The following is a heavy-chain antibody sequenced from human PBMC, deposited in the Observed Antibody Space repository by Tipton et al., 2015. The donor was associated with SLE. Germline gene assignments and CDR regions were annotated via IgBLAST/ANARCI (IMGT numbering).Heavy chain of an antibody. J-gene: IGHJ5*02. Sequence: LRLSCTVSGYSISSGYYWAWIRQSPGKGLEWVGSIYHTGITYYNPSLKSRVTISVDTSKNQFSLKLSSVTAADTAVYYCARHRTYSSSWDGYNGFDPWGQGTLVTVAS. CDR2: IYHTGIT. CDR1: GYSISSGYY. CDR3: ARHRTYSSSWDGYNGFDP. V-gene: IGHV4-38-2*02. D-gene: IGHD6-13*01.